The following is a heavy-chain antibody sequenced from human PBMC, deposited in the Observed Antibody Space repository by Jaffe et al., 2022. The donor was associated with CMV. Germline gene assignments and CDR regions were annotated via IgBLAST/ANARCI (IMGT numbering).Heavy chain of an antibody. J-gene: IGHJ4*02. V-gene: IGHV1-46*01. CDR1: GYTFAIYY. D-gene: IGHD3-22*01. CDR3: ARGTGYSDY. CDR2: INPSGGST. Sequence: QVQLVQSGAEVKRPGASVKISCKASGYTFAIYYLHWVRQAPGQGLEWMGIINPSGGSTTYSEKFQDRVTLTRDASTSTVYMELSSLGPEDTAVYYCARGTGYSDYWGQGTLVTVSS.